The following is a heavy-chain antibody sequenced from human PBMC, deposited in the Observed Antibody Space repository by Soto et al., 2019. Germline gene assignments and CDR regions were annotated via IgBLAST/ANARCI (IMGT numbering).Heavy chain of an antibody. CDR1: GFTFSSYA. Sequence: EVQLLESGGGLVQPGGSLRLSCAASGFTFSSYAISWVRQTPGKGLEWVSTMRASAGGTYYADSVKGRFTISRDTSKKPPCLQMSRLSVEATAVYYGAKTVGEPWRWGQGTLGTVSS. V-gene: IGHV3-23*01. J-gene: IGHJ4*02. D-gene: IGHD3-16*01. CDR2: MRASAGGT. CDR3: AKTVGEPWR.